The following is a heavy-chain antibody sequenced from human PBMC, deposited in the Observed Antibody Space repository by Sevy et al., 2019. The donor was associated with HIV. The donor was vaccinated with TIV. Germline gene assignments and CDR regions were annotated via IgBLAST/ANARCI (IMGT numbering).Heavy chain of an antibody. J-gene: IGHJ4*02. CDR2: MKEDGSEK. Sequence: GGSLRLSCAASGFTFSSYWMSWVRQAPGKGLERVATMKEDGSEKSYVDSVKGRFTISRDNAKNSLYRQMNSLRVDDTALYYCVREGLGGFSYSLDCWGQGTLVTVSS. D-gene: IGHD5-18*01. CDR1: GFTFSSYW. CDR3: VREGLGGFSYSLDC. V-gene: IGHV3-7*01.